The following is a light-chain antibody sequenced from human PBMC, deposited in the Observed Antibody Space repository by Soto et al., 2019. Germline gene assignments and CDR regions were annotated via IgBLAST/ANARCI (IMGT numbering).Light chain of an antibody. CDR1: TGAVTSDYY. CDR2: RTS. V-gene: IGLV7-43*01. CDR3: VLLNGGAWV. J-gene: IGLJ3*02. Sequence: QTVVTQEPSLTVSPGGTVTLTCALTTGAVTSDYYPSWFQRRPGQALRTLIYRTSDKHSWTPARFSGSLLGGQAALTLSGVQPEDEADYDCVLLNGGAWVFGGGTKVTVL.